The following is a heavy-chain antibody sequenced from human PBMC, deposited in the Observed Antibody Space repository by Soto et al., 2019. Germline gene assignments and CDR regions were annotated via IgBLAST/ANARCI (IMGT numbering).Heavy chain of an antibody. CDR1: GYTFTSYG. V-gene: IGHV1-18*01. D-gene: IGHD3-10*01. Sequence: ASVKVSCKASGYTFTSYGISWVRQAPGQGLEWMGWISAYNGNTNYAQKLQGRVTMTTDTSTSTAYMKLSSVTAADTAVYYCARDYMVRGANYFDPWGQGTLVTVSS. CDR2: ISAYNGNT. J-gene: IGHJ5*02. CDR3: ARDYMVRGANYFDP.